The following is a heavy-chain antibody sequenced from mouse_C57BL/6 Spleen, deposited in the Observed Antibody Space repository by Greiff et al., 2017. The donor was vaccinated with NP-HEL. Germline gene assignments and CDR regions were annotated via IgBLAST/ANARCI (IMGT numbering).Heavy chain of an antibody. V-gene: IGHV1-80*01. CDR2: IYPGDGDT. CDR1: GYAFSSYW. Sequence: QVQLQQSGAELVKPGASVKISCKASGYAFSSYWMNWVKQRPGKGLEWIGQIYPGDGDTNYNGKFKGKATLTADKSSSTAYMQLSSLTSEDSAVYFCARGAYYSNYSFDYWGQGTTLTVSS. D-gene: IGHD2-5*01. CDR3: ARGAYYSNYSFDY. J-gene: IGHJ2*01.